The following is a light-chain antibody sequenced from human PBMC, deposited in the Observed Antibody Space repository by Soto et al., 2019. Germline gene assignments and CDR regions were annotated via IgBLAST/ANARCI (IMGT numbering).Light chain of an antibody. CDR1: QSVSSSY. Sequence: EIVLTQSPGTLSLSPWERATLSCRASQSVSSSYLAWYQQRRGQAPRLLISGASTRATGIPGRFSGSGSGTEFTLTISSLQSEDFAVYYCQQYNNWPPITFGQGTRLEI. CDR2: GAS. V-gene: IGKV3-15*01. CDR3: QQYNNWPPIT. J-gene: IGKJ5*01.